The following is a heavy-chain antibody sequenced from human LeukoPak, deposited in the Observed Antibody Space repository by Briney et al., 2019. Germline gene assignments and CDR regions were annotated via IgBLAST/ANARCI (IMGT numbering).Heavy chain of an antibody. CDR2: IYYSGST. J-gene: IGHJ4*02. D-gene: IGHD5-24*01. CDR3: ASLLEKATILAFDY. CDR1: GGSISSSSYY. V-gene: IGHV4-39*01. Sequence: SETLSLTCTVSGGSISSSSYYWGWIRQPPGTGLEWIGSIYYSGSTYYNPSLKSRVTISVDTAKNQFSLKLSSVTAADTAVYYCASLLEKATILAFDYWGQGTPVTVSS.